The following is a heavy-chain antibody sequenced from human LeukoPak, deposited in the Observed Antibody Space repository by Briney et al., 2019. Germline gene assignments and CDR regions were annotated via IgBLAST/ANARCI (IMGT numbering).Heavy chain of an antibody. CDR1: GFTFDDYG. V-gene: IGHV3-20*04. CDR3: VRGFRGGPFDY. J-gene: IGHJ4*02. D-gene: IGHD3-10*01. Sequence: GGSLRLSCVASGFTFDDYGMSCVRQVPGKGLEGVSRIVRSGGGTGYADSVKGRFTISRDNAENSLYLQINSLRAAGTPLYYCVRGFRGGPFDYWGQGTLVTVSS. CDR2: IVRSGGGT.